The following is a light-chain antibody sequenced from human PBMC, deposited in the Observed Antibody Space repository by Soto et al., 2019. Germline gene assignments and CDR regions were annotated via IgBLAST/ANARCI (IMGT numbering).Light chain of an antibody. CDR1: QSISSW. CDR3: QQYNSYPYT. J-gene: IGKJ2*01. CDR2: KAS. V-gene: IGKV1-5*03. Sequence: DIQMTQSPSTLSAPVGDRVTITCRASQSISSWLAWYHQKPGKAPKLLIYKASSLESGVPSRFSGSGSGTEFTLTISSLQPDDFATYYCQQYNSYPYTFGQGTKLEIK.